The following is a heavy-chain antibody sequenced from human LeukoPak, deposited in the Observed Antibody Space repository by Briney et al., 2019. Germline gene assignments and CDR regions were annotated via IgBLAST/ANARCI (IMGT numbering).Heavy chain of an antibody. CDR2: IFYSGST. V-gene: IGHV4-39*01. D-gene: IGHD3-10*01. CDR3: ARHYDRFVFDY. Sequence: SETLSLTCTVSGGSISSSTYYWGWIRRPPGKGLEWIGSIFYSGSTYYNPSLKSRVTISVDTSKNQFSLKLSSVTAADTAVYYCARHYDRFVFDYWGQGTLVTVSS. CDR1: GGSISSSTYY. J-gene: IGHJ4*02.